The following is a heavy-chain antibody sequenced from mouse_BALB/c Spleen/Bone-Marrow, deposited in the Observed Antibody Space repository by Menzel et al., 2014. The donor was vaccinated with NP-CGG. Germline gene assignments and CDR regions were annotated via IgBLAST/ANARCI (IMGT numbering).Heavy chain of an antibody. Sequence: EVKLMESGTVLARPGASVKMSCKASGYTFTSFWMHWVKQRPGQGLEWIGAVYPGNNDTNYNQNFKGKAKLTAVTSTSTAYMEFSSLTNEDSAIYYCTRYFHGGRDWYFDVWGAETTVTVSS. J-gene: IGHJ1*01. CDR3: TRYFHGGRDWYFDV. CDR1: GYTFTSFW. CDR2: VYPGNNDT. V-gene: IGHV1-5*01. D-gene: IGHD1-1*01.